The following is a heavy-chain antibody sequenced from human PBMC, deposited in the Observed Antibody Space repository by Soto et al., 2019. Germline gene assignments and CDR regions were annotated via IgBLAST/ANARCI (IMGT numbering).Heavy chain of an antibody. J-gene: IGHJ2*01. CDR2: IIPIFGTA. V-gene: IGHV1-69*12. CDR3: ARVRVGALDWYFDL. Sequence: QVQLVQSGAEVKKPGSSVKDSCKASGATFSSYAIRWVRQAPGQGLEWMGGIIPIFGTANYAQKFQGRVTITADESTSTAYMELSSLRSEDTAVYYCARVRVGALDWYFDLWGRGTLVTVSS. D-gene: IGHD1-26*01. CDR1: GATFSSYA.